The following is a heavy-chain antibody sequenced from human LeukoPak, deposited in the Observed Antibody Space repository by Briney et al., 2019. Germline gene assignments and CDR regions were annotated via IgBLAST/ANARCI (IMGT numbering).Heavy chain of an antibody. CDR3: ARDLRSCSGGECYEYKWFDP. V-gene: IGHV3-23*01. D-gene: IGHD2-21*01. CDR1: GFTFSSYA. CDR2: ISGSDSTT. Sequence: GGSLRLSCAASGFTFSSYAMGWVRQAPGMGLEWVSVISGSDSTTYYADSVKGRFTISRDNSNNTLYLQMGSLRPEDTGVYYCARDLRSCSGGECYEYKWFDPWGQGTLVTVSS. J-gene: IGHJ5*02.